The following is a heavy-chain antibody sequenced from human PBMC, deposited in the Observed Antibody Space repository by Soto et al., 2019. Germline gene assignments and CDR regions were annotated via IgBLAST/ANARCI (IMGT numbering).Heavy chain of an antibody. Sequence: QVQLVQSGAEVKKPGSSVKVSCKASGGTFSNDIITWVRQAPGQGLEWMGRIIPLLDIANYAKTFQGRVTIPADKSTSTAYMELNSLRSADTAVYYCVRDSPSGSTYSGYDGIDYWGQGTLVTVSS. J-gene: IGHJ4*02. V-gene: IGHV1-69*08. CDR1: GGTFSNDI. D-gene: IGHD5-12*01. CDR2: IIPLLDIA. CDR3: VRDSPSGSTYSGYDGIDY.